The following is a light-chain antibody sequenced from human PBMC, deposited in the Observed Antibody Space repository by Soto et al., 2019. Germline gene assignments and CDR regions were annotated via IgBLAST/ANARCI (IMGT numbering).Light chain of an antibody. J-gene: IGKJ4*01. CDR2: GAS. CDR3: QHYGSSPPT. Sequence: EIVLTQSPGTLSLSPGERATLSCRASQSVSSSYLAWYQQKPGEAPRLLIYGASSRSTGIPVRCSGSGSGTDFTLTISRLEAEDLAEYYCQHYGSSPPTFGGGTKVEIK. V-gene: IGKV3-20*01. CDR1: QSVSSSY.